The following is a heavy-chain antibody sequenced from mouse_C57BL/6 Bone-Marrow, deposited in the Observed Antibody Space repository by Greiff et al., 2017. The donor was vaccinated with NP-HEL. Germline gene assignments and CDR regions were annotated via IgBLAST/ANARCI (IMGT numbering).Heavy chain of an antibody. D-gene: IGHD6-1*01. J-gene: IGHJ2*01. CDR3: ARGESWGAFFDY. CDR2: IYPGDGDT. CDR1: GYTFSTSW. Sequence: QVQLQQSGPELVKPGASVKISCKASGYTFSTSWMNWMKQRPGKGLAWIGRIYPGDGDTHYSGKFEGKASLTADKSSNSAYMQLSSLTSEDSAVYFCARGESWGAFFDYWGQGTTLTVSS. V-gene: IGHV1-82*01.